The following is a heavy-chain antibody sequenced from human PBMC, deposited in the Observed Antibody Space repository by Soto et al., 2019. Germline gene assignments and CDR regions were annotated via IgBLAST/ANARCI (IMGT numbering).Heavy chain of an antibody. CDR2: IDPSDSYT. V-gene: IGHV5-10-1*03. CDR1: GYSFTSYW. CDR3: ARLSNYYDTHRGYYYYGMDV. J-gene: IGHJ6*02. D-gene: IGHD3-22*01. Sequence: EVQLVQSGAEVKKPGESLRISCKGSGYSFTSYWISWVRQMPGKGLEWMGRIDPSDSYTNYSPSFQGHVTISADKSISTAYLQWSSLKASDTAMYYCARLSNYYDTHRGYYYYGMDVWGQGTTVTVSS.